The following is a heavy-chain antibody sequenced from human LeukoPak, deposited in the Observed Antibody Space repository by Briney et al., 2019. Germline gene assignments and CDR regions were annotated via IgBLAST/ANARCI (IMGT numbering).Heavy chain of an antibody. D-gene: IGHD4-17*01. CDR2: ISTCSSYI. V-gene: IGHV3-21*01. Sequence: GGSLRLSCTASGFTFNGYSMNWVRQAPGKGLEWVSSISTCSSYIYYADSVKGRFTISRNNPKNSLYLQMNSLRAEDTAVYYCARNRGDPSYFDYWGQGTLVTVSS. J-gene: IGHJ4*02. CDR3: ARNRGDPSYFDY. CDR1: GFTFNGYS.